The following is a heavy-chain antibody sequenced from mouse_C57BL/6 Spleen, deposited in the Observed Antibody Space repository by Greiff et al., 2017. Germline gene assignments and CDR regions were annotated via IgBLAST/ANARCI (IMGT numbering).Heavy chain of an antibody. J-gene: IGHJ3*01. CDR2: IYPSDSET. D-gene: IGHD2-12*01. CDR1: GYTFTSYW. Sequence: VQLQQPGAELVRPGSSVKLSCKASGYTFTSYWMDWVKQRPGQGLEWIGNIYPSDSETHYNQKFKDKATLTVDKSSSTAYMQLSSLTSEDSAVYYCARGGLLSWFAYWGQGTLVTVSA. V-gene: IGHV1-61*01. CDR3: ARGGLLSWFAY.